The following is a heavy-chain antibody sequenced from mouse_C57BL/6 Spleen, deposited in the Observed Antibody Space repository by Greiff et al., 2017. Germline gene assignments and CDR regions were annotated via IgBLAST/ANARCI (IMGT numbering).Heavy chain of an antibody. CDR2: INPSTGGT. CDR3: ARNPDYYYGSSYGYFDV. D-gene: IGHD1-1*01. CDR1: GYSFTGYY. J-gene: IGHJ1*03. V-gene: IGHV1-42*01. Sequence: EVKLQESGPELVKPGASVKISCKASGYSFTGYYMNWVKQSPEKSLEWIGEINPSTGGTTYNQKFKAKATLTVDKSSSTAYMQLKSLTSEDSAVYYCARNPDYYYGSSYGYFDVWGTGTTVTVSS.